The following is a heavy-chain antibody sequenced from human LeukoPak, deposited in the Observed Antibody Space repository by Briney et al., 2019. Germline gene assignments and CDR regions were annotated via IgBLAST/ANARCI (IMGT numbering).Heavy chain of an antibody. V-gene: IGHV3-30-3*01. CDR2: ISYDGSNK. J-gene: IGHJ4*02. CDR1: GFTFSTYA. Sequence: PGGSLRLSCAASGFTFSTYAMHWVRQAPGKGLEWVAVISYDGSNKYYADSVKGRFTISRDNSKNTLYLQMNSLRAEDTAVYYCAREVAGTIRGFDYWGQGTLVTVSS. D-gene: IGHD6-19*01. CDR3: AREVAGTIRGFDY.